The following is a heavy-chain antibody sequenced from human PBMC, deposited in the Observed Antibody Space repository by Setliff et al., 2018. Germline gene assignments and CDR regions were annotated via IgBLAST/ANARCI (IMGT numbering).Heavy chain of an antibody. CDR1: GGSIISYY. J-gene: IGHJ6*03. CDR3: AREQWLDPPGYYYMDV. Sequence: PSETLSLTCTVSGGSIISYYWSWIRQPAGKGPEWIGHIYIGGSANYNPSLKSRVTMSIDTSKNQFSLKLNSVTAADMAVYYCAREQWLDPPGYYYMDVWAKGTTVTVSS. D-gene: IGHD6-19*01. CDR2: IYIGGSA. V-gene: IGHV4-4*07.